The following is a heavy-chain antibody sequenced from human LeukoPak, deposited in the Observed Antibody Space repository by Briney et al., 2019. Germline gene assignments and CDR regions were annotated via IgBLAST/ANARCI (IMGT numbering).Heavy chain of an antibody. CDR1: GFTLSTFW. J-gene: IGHJ4*02. D-gene: IGHD5-24*01. CDR2: IKQDESEK. Sequence: PGGSLRLSCAASGFTLSTFWMSWARQAPGKELEWVANIKQDESEKHYVDSVKGRFTISRDNAKNSLYLQMNSLRAEDTAVYYCARPRWLQFGPHDSWGQGTLVTVSS. V-gene: IGHV3-7*01. CDR3: ARPRWLQFGPHDS.